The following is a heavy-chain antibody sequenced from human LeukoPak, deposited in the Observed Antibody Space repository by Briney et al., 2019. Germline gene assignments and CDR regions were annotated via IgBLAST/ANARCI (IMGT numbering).Heavy chain of an antibody. V-gene: IGHV4-39*07. D-gene: IGHD2-2*01. J-gene: IGHJ4*02. Sequence: SETLSLTCTVSGGSISSSSYYWGWIRQPPGKGLEWIGSIYYSGSTNYNPSLKSRVTISVDTSKNQFSLKLSSVTAADTAVYYCARDISSSSSSFDYWGQGTLVTVSS. CDR2: IYYSGST. CDR3: ARDISSSSSSFDY. CDR1: GGSISSSSYY.